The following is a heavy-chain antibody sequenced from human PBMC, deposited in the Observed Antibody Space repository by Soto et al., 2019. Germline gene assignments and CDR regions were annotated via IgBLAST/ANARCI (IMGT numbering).Heavy chain of an antibody. CDR3: ARGGGYCSSTSCYTADY. J-gene: IGHJ4*02. D-gene: IGHD2-2*02. CDR2: IIPIFGTA. Sequence: GASVKVSCKASGGTFSSYAISWVRQAPGQGLEWMGGIIPIFGTANYAQKFQGRVTITADESTSTAYMELSSLRSEDTAVYYCARGGGYCSSTSCYTADYWGQGTLVTVSS. V-gene: IGHV1-69*13. CDR1: GGTFSSYA.